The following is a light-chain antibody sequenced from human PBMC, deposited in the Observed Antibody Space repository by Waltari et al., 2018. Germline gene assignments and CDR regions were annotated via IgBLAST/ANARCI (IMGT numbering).Light chain of an antibody. CDR1: PSIMTN. Sequence: EIVMTQSPATLPVSPGERGTLSCWASPSIMTNVAWYQQKPGQAPRLSIYDASTRATDPPARFSGSGSGTDFTLTISSLQSEDFAVYYCQQYHHWSTFGGGTKVEI. J-gene: IGKJ4*01. V-gene: IGKV3-15*01. CDR2: DAS. CDR3: QQYHHWST.